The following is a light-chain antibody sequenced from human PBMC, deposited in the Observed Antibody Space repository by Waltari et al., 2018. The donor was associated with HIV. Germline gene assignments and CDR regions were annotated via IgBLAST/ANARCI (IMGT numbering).Light chain of an antibody. V-gene: IGLV2-23*02. CDR3: CAYAGSTTYVI. CDR1: SSDVGGYNL. CDR2: EVS. J-gene: IGLJ2*01. Sequence: QSALTQPASVSGSPGQSITISCTGTSSDVGGYNLVSCYQQHPGKAPKLMIYEVSKRPSGVSNRFSGSKPGNTASLTISGLQAEDEADYYCCAYAGSTTYVIFGGGTKLTVL.